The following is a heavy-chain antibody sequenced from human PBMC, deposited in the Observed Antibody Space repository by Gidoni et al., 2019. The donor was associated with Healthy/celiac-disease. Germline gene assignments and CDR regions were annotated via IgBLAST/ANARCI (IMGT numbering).Heavy chain of an antibody. CDR2: LYHSGST. V-gene: IGHV4-30-2*01. D-gene: IGHD3-10*01. Sequence: QLQLQESGSGLVKPSQTLSLTFAVSGGSISSGGYSWSWIRQPPGKGLEWIGYLYHSGSTYYNPSLKSRVTISVDRSKNQFSLKLSSVTAADTAVYYCARVATGRGRHAFDIWGQGTMVTVSS. CDR1: GGSISSGGYS. CDR3: ARVATGRGRHAFDI. J-gene: IGHJ3*02.